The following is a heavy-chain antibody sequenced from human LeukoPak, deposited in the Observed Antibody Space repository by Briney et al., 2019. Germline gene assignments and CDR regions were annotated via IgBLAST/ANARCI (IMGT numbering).Heavy chain of an antibody. CDR2: INSNIHGGTA. CDR1: GASITSYY. CDR3: TIYTYGYFAY. J-gene: IGHJ4*02. V-gene: IGHV3-15*01. Sequence: ETLSLTCTVSGASITSYYWSWVRQAPGKGLEWVGRINSNIHGGTADYAAPVKGRFTVSRDDSKNTLYLQMSSLKTEDTAVYYCTIYTYGYFAYWGQGTLVTVSS. D-gene: IGHD5-18*01.